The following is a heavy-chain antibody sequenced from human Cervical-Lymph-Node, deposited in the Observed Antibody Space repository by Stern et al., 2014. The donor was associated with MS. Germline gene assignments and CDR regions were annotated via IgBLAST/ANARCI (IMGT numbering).Heavy chain of an antibody. CDR1: GGSINSGGYY. J-gene: IGHJ4*02. D-gene: IGHD6-13*01. CDR3: ARQPPSIGTALDY. CDR2: IFFSGST. V-gene: IGHV4-30-2*03. Sequence: QLQLQESGPGLVKPSQTLSLTCSVSGGSINSGGYYWSWFRQQPGKGLEWIGNIFFSGSTYSTPSLKCRVTISVATPKNQSSLQLTSGTAADTAVYYCARQPPSIGTALDYWGQGTLVTVSS.